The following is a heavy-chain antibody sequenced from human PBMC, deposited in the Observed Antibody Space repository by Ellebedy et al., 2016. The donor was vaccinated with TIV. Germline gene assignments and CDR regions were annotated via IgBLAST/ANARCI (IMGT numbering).Heavy chain of an antibody. CDR3: VKAGYSSAWYLVFDY. CDR2: IIGSGGST. CDR1: GFTFSTYA. J-gene: IGHJ4*02. D-gene: IGHD6-19*01. V-gene: IGHV3-23*01. Sequence: GGSLRLSCAASGFTFSTYAMNWLRQAPGKGLEWVSSIIGSGGSTLYADSVKGRFTISRDNSKNMVYLQMNSLRVEDTAVYYCVKAGYSSAWYLVFDYWGQGTLVTVSS.